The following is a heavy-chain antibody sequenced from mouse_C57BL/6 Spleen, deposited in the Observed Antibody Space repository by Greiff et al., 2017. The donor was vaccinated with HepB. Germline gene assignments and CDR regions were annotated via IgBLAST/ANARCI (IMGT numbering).Heavy chain of an antibody. Sequence: EVKVVESGGGLVKPGGSLKLSCAASGFSFSDYGMHWVRQAPEKGLEWVAYISSGSSTIYYADTVKGRFTISRDNAKNTLFLQMTSLRSEDTAMYYCARLDYDVRAMDYWGQGTSVTVSS. J-gene: IGHJ4*01. CDR3: ARLDYDVRAMDY. V-gene: IGHV5-17*01. D-gene: IGHD2-4*01. CDR1: GFSFSDYG. CDR2: ISSGSSTI.